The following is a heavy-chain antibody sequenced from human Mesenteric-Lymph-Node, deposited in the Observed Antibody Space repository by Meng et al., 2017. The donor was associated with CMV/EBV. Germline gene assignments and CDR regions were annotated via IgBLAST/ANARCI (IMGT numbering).Heavy chain of an antibody. CDR1: GGSLSSYY. CDR3: ARRTGDSYWYFDL. CDR2: IYYTGNT. J-gene: IGHJ2*01. V-gene: IGHV4-59*08. Sequence: TCTVSGGSLSSYYWSWIRQPPGKGLEWIGYIYYTGNTNQNPSLKSRVTISVDTSKNQFSLKLSSVTAADTAVYYCARRTGDSYWYFDLWGRGTLVTVSS. D-gene: IGHD7-27*01.